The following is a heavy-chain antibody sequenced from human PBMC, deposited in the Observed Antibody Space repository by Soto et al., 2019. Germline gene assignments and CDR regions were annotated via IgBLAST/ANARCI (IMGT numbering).Heavy chain of an antibody. J-gene: IGHJ6*04. V-gene: IGHV4-34*01. CDR2: INHSGST. D-gene: IGHD3-10*01. CDR3: AGYYYGSGSYYV. Sequence: SETLSLTCAVYGGSFSGYYWSWIRQPPGKGLEWIGEINHSGSTNYNPSLKSRVTISVDTSKNQFSLKLSSVTAADTAVYYCAGYYYGSGSYYVWGKGTTVTVSS. CDR1: GGSFSGYY.